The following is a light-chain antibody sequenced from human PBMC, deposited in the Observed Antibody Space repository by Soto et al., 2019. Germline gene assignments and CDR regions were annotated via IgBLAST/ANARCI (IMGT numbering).Light chain of an antibody. V-gene: IGLV2-23*01. Sequence: QSVLTQPASVSGSPGQSITISCTGTSSDVGNYNLVSWYQQHPGKAPKLMIYEGSKRPSGVSNRFSGSKSGNTASLTISGLQAEDEADYYCCSYAASSTLVFGEGTKVTVL. J-gene: IGLJ2*01. CDR3: CSYAASSTLV. CDR2: EGS. CDR1: SSDVGNYNL.